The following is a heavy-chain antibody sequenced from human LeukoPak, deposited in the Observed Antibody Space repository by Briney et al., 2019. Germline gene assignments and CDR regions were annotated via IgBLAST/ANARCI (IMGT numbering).Heavy chain of an antibody. CDR2: IIPILGIP. CDR3: AREVVGSSSWMFNWFDP. J-gene: IGHJ5*02. D-gene: IGHD6-13*01. CDR1: GGTFSSSG. V-gene: IGHV1-69*04. Sequence: SVKVSCKASGGTFSSSGISWVRQAPGQGLEWMGGIIPILGIPYYAQKFQDRVAITADKSTSIAYMELSSLRSDDTAVYYCAREVVGSSSWMFNWFDPWCQETLVTVSS.